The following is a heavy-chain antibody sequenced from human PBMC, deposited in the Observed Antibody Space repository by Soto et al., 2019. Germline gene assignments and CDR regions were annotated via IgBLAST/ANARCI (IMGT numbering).Heavy chain of an antibody. D-gene: IGHD5-18*01. CDR3: ARSVEVNTAMVSKGDY. Sequence: SETLSLTCAVSGGSISSSNWWSWVRQPPGKGLEWIGEIYHSGSTNYNPSLKSRVTISVDKSKNQFSLKLSSVTAADTAVYYCARSVEVNTAMVSKGDYWGQGTLVTVSS. J-gene: IGHJ4*02. CDR1: GGSISSSNW. CDR2: IYHSGST. V-gene: IGHV4-4*02.